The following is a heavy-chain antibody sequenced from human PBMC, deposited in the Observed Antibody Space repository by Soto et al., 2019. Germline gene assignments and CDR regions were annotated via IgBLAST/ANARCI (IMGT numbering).Heavy chain of an antibody. CDR2: IYHRGST. J-gene: IGHJ4*02. CDR1: GGSISSSNW. Sequence: QVQLQESGPGLVKPSGTLSLTCAVSGGSISSSNWWCWVRQPPGKGLEWIGEIYHRGSTNYNPAPKTRVTKPVDKSKNQFALKLSSVTAADTAVYYCARVAVAGTRVDYWGQGTLVSVAS. V-gene: IGHV4-4*02. D-gene: IGHD6-19*01. CDR3: ARVAVAGTRVDY.